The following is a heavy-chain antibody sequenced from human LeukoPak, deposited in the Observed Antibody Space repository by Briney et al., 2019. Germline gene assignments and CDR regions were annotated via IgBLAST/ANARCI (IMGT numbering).Heavy chain of an antibody. V-gene: IGHV3-48*03. CDR3: ARELGPYYYGSGSYEY. J-gene: IGHJ4*02. D-gene: IGHD3-10*01. CDR1: GFTFSSYE. CDR2: ISSSGSTI. Sequence: PGGSLRLSCAASGFTFSSYEMNWVRQAPGKGLEWVSYISSSGSTIYYADSVKGRFTISRDNAKNSLYLQMNSLRAEDTAVYYCARELGPYYYGSGSYEYWGQGTLVTVSS.